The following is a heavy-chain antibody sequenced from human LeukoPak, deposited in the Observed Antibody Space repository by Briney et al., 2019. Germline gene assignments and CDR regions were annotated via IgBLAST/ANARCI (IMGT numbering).Heavy chain of an antibody. D-gene: IGHD4-23*01. J-gene: IGHJ4*02. V-gene: IGHV3-23*01. CDR1: GFTLSSYA. CDR2: ISDSAGRT. Sequence: PGGSLRLSCAASGFTLSSYAMSWVRQAPGKGLEWVSVISDSAGRTDYADSVKGRFTISRDISKNTLYLQMNSLSAEDTAVYYCATGRYGGNSFDYWGQGTLVTVSS. CDR3: ATGRYGGNSFDY.